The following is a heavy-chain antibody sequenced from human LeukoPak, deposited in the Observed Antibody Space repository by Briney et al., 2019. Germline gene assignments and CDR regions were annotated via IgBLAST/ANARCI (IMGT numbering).Heavy chain of an antibody. D-gene: IGHD2-2*01. CDR2: ISAYNGLT. Sequence: GASVKVSCKAYGYTFTIYGISWVRQAPGQGLEWMGWISAYNGLTNYVQRLQGRVTMTTDTSTNTAYMELRSLRSDDTAVYYCARILVVVPAARGYSFDYWGQGTLVTVSS. CDR1: GYTFTIYG. V-gene: IGHV1-18*01. CDR3: ARILVVVPAARGYSFDY. J-gene: IGHJ4*02.